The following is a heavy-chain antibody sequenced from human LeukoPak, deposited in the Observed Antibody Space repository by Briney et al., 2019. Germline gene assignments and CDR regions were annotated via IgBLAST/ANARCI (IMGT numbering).Heavy chain of an antibody. V-gene: IGHV1-69*13. J-gene: IGHJ2*01. D-gene: IGHD3-9*01. CDR1: GGTFISYA. CDR2: MIPIFGTA. CDR3: ATDECSILTGYSRDWYFDL. Sequence: SVKVSCKACGGTFISYAISWVRQAPGQGLEGMGGMIPIFGTANYAQKFQRRVTITADESTSTTYMELSSLRSEDTAVYDCATDECSILTGYSRDWYFDLWGRGTLVTVSS.